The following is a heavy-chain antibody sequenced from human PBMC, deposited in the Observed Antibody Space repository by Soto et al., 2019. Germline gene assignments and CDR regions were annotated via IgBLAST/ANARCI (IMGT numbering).Heavy chain of an antibody. CDR3: AKDGGYCDSSSGYLGDAFDF. CDR2: ISHDGRSK. J-gene: IGHJ3*01. CDR1: GFVFSNFG. D-gene: IGHD2-2*01. Sequence: GGSLRVSCAASGFVFSNFGILWVRQGPGKGLEWVAVISHDGRSKFYGDSVKGRFTISRDNSKNTLSLEMNSLRGDDTAMYYCAKDGGYCDSSSGYLGDAFDFWGQGTMV. V-gene: IGHV3-30*18.